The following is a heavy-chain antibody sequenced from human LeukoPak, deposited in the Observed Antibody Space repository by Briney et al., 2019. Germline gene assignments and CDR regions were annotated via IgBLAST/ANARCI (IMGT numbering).Heavy chain of an antibody. CDR3: ARDDAMGATIDY. CDR2: ISSSSSYT. J-gene: IGHJ4*02. V-gene: IGHV3-11*05. D-gene: IGHD1-26*01. Sequence: PGGSLRLSCAASGFTFSDYYMSWIRQAPGKGLEWVSYISSSSSYTNYADSVKGRFTISRDNAKNSLYLQMNSLRAEDTAVYYCARDDAMGATIDYWGQGTLVTVSS. CDR1: GFTFSDYY.